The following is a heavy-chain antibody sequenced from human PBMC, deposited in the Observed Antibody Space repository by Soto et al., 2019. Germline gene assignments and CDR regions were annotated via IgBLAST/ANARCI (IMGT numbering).Heavy chain of an antibody. CDR2: LSGSSRAI. CDR1: GFTFSNFS. V-gene: IGHV3-48*02. D-gene: IGHD2-21*01. CDR3: ARDPSNGHSRVSYGDL. J-gene: IGHJ1*01. Sequence: EVQLVASGGGLVQPGGSLRLSCAASGFTFSNFSMNWVRRAPGKGPEWVSYLSGSSRAINYADSVKGRFSVSRDNAKNSLFLQMNSLRDDDTAVYYCARDPSNGHSRVSYGDLWGECTLVTVSS.